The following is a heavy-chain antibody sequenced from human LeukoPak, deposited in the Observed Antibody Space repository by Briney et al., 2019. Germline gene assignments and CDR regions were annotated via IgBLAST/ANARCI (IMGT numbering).Heavy chain of an antibody. V-gene: IGHV1-8*01. CDR2: MHTSSGNA. Sequence: ASVIVSCETYGYTFTSYDINWVRQAPGHDVEWIGWMHTSSGNADCAQKCQGRVTLTRNTSINRAYMELCTLRSDATAVYYCVRAYPFPTRSASGSNYKRFYFDSWGQGTLVTVSA. CDR3: VRAYPFPTRSASGSNYKRFYFDS. D-gene: IGHD3-10*01. CDR1: GYTFTSYD. J-gene: IGHJ4*02.